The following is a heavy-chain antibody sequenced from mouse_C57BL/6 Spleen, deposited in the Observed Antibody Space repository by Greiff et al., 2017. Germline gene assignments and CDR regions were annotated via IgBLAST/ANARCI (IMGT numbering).Heavy chain of an antibody. CDR2: IYPGSGNT. Sequence: QVQLKQSGAELVRPGASVKLSCKASGYTFTDYYINWVKQRPGQGLEWIARIYPGSGNTYYNEKFKGKATLTAEKSSSTAYMQLSSLTSEDSAVYFCARETIYYYGSGGYFDVWGTGTTVTVSS. CDR1: GYTFTDYY. CDR3: ARETIYYYGSGGYFDV. D-gene: IGHD1-1*01. J-gene: IGHJ1*03. V-gene: IGHV1-76*01.